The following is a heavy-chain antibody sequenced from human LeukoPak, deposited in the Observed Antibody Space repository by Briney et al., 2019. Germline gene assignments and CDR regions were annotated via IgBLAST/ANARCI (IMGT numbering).Heavy chain of an antibody. Sequence: ASVKVSCKASGYTFTGYYMHWVRRAPGQGLEWMGRINPNSGGTNYAQKFQGRVTKTRDTSISTAYMELSRLRSDDTAVYYCAREGYCSGGSCYQHWGQGTLVTVSS. CDR3: AREGYCSGGSCYQH. CDR2: INPNSGGT. V-gene: IGHV1-2*06. J-gene: IGHJ4*02. D-gene: IGHD2-15*01. CDR1: GYTFTGYY.